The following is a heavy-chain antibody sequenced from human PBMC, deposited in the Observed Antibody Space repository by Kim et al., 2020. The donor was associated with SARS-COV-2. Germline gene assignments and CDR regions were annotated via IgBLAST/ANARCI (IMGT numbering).Heavy chain of an antibody. CDR2: ISDSGGST. Sequence: GGSLRLSCAASGFTFSNYAMSWVRQVPGKGLEWVSVISDSGGSTYYADSVKGRFTISRDNSKSTLYLQMNSLRAEDMAVYYCAKTPYRSTFYGIDYWGQGSLVTVSS. D-gene: IGHD6-13*01. J-gene: IGHJ4*02. CDR1: GFTFSNYA. V-gene: IGHV3-23*01. CDR3: AKTPYRSTFYGIDY.